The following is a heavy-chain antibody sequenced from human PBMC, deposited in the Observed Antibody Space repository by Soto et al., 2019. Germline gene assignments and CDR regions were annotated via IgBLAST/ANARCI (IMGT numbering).Heavy chain of an antibody. V-gene: IGHV3-9*01. CDR1: GFTFDDYA. CDR2: ISWNSGSI. CDR3: ARDDCSSTSCGQFDY. Sequence: GGSLRLSCAASGFTFDDYAMHWVRQAPGKGLEWVSGISWNSGSIGYADSVKGRFTISRDNAKNSLYLQMNSLRAEDTAVYYCARDDCSSTSCGQFDYWGQGTLVTVFS. D-gene: IGHD2-2*01. J-gene: IGHJ4*02.